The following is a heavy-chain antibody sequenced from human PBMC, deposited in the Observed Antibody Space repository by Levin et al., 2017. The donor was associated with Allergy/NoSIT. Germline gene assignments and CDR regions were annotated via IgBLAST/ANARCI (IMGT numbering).Heavy chain of an antibody. CDR1: GGSISNYY. CDR2: IYYSGST. CDR3: ARRRDTFDI. Sequence: GSLRLSCTVSGGSISNYYWSWIRQPPGKGLEWIGYIYYSGSTNYNASLKSRVTISVDTSKNQFSLNLSSVTAADTAVYYCARRRDTFDIWGQGAMVIVSS. V-gene: IGHV4-59*08. J-gene: IGHJ3*02.